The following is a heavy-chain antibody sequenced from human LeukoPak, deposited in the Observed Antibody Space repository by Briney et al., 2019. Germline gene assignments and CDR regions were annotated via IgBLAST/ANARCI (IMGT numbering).Heavy chain of an antibody. J-gene: IGHJ4*02. CDR3: ATSPHCSSTSCYPPGLFDY. V-gene: IGHV4-61*02. D-gene: IGHD2-2*01. CDR2: VYTSGST. CDR1: GGSLSSGTYY. Sequence: PSQTLSLTCTVSGGSLSSGTYYWSWIRQPAGKGLEWIGRVYTSGSTDYNPSLKSRVTMSVDTSKSQISLKLNSVTAADTAVYYCATSPHCSSTSCYPPGLFDYWGQGTLVTVSS.